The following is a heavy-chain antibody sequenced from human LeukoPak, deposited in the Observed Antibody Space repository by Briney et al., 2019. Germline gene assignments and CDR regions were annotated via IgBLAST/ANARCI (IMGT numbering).Heavy chain of an antibody. CDR2: INHSGST. J-gene: IGHJ4*02. Sequence: PSETLSLTCAVYGGSFSGYYWSWIRQPPGKGLEWIGEINHSGSTNYNPSLKSRVTISVDTSKNQFSLKLSSVTAADTAVYYCARDLRIAVATGYWGQGTLVTVSS. D-gene: IGHD6-19*01. CDR1: GGSFSGYY. V-gene: IGHV4-34*01. CDR3: ARDLRIAVATGY.